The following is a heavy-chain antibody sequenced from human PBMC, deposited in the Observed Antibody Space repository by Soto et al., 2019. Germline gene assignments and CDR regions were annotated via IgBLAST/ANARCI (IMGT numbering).Heavy chain of an antibody. CDR2: IYYSGST. V-gene: IGHV4-31*03. CDR1: GGSISSGGYY. Sequence: LSETLSLTCTVSGGSISSGGYYWSWIRQHPGKGLEWIGYIYYSGSTYYNPSLKSRVTISVDTSKNQFSLKLSSVTAADTAVYYCARDLMAGHDAFDIWGQGTMVTVSS. CDR3: ARDLMAGHDAFDI. D-gene: IGHD2-8*01. J-gene: IGHJ3*02.